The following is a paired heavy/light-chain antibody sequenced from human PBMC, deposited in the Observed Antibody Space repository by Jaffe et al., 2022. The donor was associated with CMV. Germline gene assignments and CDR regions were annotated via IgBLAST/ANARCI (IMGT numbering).Light chain of an antibody. CDR3: LLSYSGTRV. CDR2: DTS. J-gene: IGLJ2*01. V-gene: IGLV7-46*01. Sequence: QAVVTQEPSLTVSPGGTVTLTCGSSTGAVTSGHYPYWFQQKPGQAPRTLLYDTSSKHSWTPARFSGSLLGGQAALTLSGAQPEDEADYYCLLSYSGTRVFGGGTKLTVL. CDR1: TGAVTSGHY.
Heavy chain of an antibody. J-gene: IGHJ4*02. Sequence: QLQLQESGPGLVEPSETLSLTCTVSGGSIGSSNYYWGWSRQPLGKGLEWIGSIYFDGNTRYNPSLRSRVTISIDRPKNQFALKLTSVTAADTAVYYCAKYPHVDSWGQGTLVTVSS. CDR2: IYFDGNT. D-gene: IGHD6-6*01. CDR3: AKYPHVDS. V-gene: IGHV4-39*01. CDR1: GGSIGSSNYY.